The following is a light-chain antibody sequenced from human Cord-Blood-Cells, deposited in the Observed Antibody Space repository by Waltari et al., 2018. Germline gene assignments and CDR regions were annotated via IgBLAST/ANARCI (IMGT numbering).Light chain of an antibody. Sequence: DIQMPQSPSSLSASVGDRVTIPCRASQSISSYLNWYQQKPGKAPKLLIYAASSLQSGVPSRFSGSRSGTDFTLTISSLQPEDFATYYCQQSYSTPQVTFGGGTKVEIK. J-gene: IGKJ4*01. CDR3: QQSYSTPQVT. CDR1: QSISSY. CDR2: AAS. V-gene: IGKV1-39*01.